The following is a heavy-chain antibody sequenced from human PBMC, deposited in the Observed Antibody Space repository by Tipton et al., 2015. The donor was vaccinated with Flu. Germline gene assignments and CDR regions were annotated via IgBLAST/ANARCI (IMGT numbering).Heavy chain of an antibody. D-gene: IGHD3-10*01. V-gene: IGHV4-38-2*01. CDR3: SRSHYNASGGTLTYFDL. CDR2: ISHSGTT. J-gene: IGHJ2*01. CDR1: GDSISSGYY. Sequence: TLSLTCSVSGDSISSGYYWGWIRQPPGKGLEWIGSISHSGTTNYNPSLQSRVSISIDTSKNQFSLKMTSMTAADTAVYYCSRSHYNASGGTLTYFDLWGRGTLVTVSS.